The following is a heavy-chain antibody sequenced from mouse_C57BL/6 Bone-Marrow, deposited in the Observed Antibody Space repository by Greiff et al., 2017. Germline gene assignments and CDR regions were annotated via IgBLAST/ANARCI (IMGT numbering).Heavy chain of an antibody. V-gene: IGHV1-63*01. J-gene: IGHJ4*01. CDR2: IYPGGGYT. CDR3: ARGYAMDY. CDR1: GYTFTSYW. Sequence: VQLQQPGAELVKPGASVKLSCKASGYTFTSYWMHWVKQRPGHGLEWIGDIYPGGGYTNYNEKFKGKATLTADTSSSTAYMQFSSLTSEDSAIYYCARGYAMDYWGQGTSVTVSS.